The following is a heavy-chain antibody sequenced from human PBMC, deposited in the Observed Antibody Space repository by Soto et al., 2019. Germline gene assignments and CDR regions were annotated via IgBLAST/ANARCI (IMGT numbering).Heavy chain of an antibody. CDR2: IWYDGSNK. CDR3: ARALGGDSGYDFPLYYGMDV. J-gene: IGHJ6*02. Sequence: GGSLRLSCAASGFTFSSYGMHWVRQAPGKGLEWVAVIWYDGSNKYYADSVKGRFTISRDNSKNTLYLQMNSLRAEDTAVYYCARALGGDSGYDFPLYYGMDVWGQGTTVTVSS. CDR1: GFTFSSYG. D-gene: IGHD5-12*01. V-gene: IGHV3-33*01.